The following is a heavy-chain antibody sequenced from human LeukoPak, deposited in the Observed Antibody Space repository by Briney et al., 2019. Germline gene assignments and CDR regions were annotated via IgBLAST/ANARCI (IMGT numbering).Heavy chain of an antibody. CDR3: ARVGDHFHWNLDL. D-gene: IGHD3-3*02. CDR2: IYSGGTT. J-gene: IGHJ2*01. CDR1: GFTLSTYY. Sequence: GGSLRLSCAASGFTLSTYYMNWVRQAPGKGLEWVSIIYSGGTTYYADSVKGRFTISRDTSKNTLSLQMNSLRAEVTAVYFCARVGDHFHWNLDLWGRGTLVTVSS. V-gene: IGHV3-53*01.